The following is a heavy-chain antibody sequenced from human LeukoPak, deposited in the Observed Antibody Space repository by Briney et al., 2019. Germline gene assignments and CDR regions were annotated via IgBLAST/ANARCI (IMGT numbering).Heavy chain of an antibody. V-gene: IGHV4-34*01. J-gene: IGHJ5*02. CDR1: GGSFSGYY. CDR2: INHSGST. D-gene: IGHD4-17*01. CDR3: ARDSGTTGEVKFDP. Sequence: SETLSLTCAVYGGSFSGYYWSWIRQPPGKGLEWIGEINHSGSTNYNPSLKSRLTMSIDTSKNQFSLKLSFVTAADTAVYYCARDSGTTGEVKFDPWGQGTLVTVSS.